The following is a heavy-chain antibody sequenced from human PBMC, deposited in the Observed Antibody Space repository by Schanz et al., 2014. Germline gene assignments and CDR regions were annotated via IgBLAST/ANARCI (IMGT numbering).Heavy chain of an antibody. Sequence: DVQLLESGGGLVQPGGSLRLSCAASGFTFSSYAMSWVRQAPGKGLEWVSGISGSGGSTYYADSVKGRFTISRDNSKNTLYLQMNSLRAEDTSVYFCARAHGNNWYGKGLDYWGQGTQVTVSS. V-gene: IGHV3-23*01. CDR1: GFTFSSYA. J-gene: IGHJ4*02. CDR3: ARAHGNNWYGKGLDY. CDR2: ISGSGGST. D-gene: IGHD1-1*01.